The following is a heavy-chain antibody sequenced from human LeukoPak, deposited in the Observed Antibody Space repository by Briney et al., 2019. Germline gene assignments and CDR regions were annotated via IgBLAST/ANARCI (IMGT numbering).Heavy chain of an antibody. CDR3: ARQLWFGELPSPAAFDI. CDR2: IYHSGST. J-gene: IGHJ3*02. D-gene: IGHD3-10*01. CDR1: GGSISSSNW. V-gene: IGHV4-4*02. Sequence: PSGTLSLTCAVSGGSISSSNWWSWVRQPPGKGLEWIGEIYHSGSTNYNPSLKSRVTISVDKSKNQFSLKLSSVTAADTAVYYCARQLWFGELPSPAAFDIWGQGTMVTVSS.